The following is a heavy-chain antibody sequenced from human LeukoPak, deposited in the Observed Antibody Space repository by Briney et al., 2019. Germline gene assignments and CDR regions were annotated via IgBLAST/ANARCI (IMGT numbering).Heavy chain of an antibody. Sequence: GGSLRLSCAASGFTFDDYAMHWVRQAPGKGLEWVSGISWNSGSIGYADSVKGRFTISRDNAKSSLYLQTNSLRAEDMALYYCAKSSRGYSYGFDYWGQGTLVTVSS. CDR2: ISWNSGSI. J-gene: IGHJ4*02. D-gene: IGHD5-18*01. CDR1: GFTFDDYA. CDR3: AKSSRGYSYGFDY. V-gene: IGHV3-9*03.